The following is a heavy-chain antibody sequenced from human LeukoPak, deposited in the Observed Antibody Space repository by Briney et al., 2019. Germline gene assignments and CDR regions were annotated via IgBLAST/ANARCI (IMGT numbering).Heavy chain of an antibody. V-gene: IGHV4-34*01. CDR1: GGSFSGYY. D-gene: IGHD6-19*01. Sequence: SETLSLTCAVYGGSFSGYYWSWIRQPPGKGLEWIGEINHSGSTNYNPSLKGRVTISVDTSKNQFSLKLSSVTAADTAVYYCARGREFSGWYYPQYFQHWGQGTLVTVSS. J-gene: IGHJ1*01. CDR3: ARGREFSGWYYPQYFQH. CDR2: INHSGST.